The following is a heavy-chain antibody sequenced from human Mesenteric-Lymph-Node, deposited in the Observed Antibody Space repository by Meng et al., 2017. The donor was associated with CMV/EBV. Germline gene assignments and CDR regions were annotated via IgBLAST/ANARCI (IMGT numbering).Heavy chain of an antibody. D-gene: IGHD3-3*01. CDR1: GFSFDDYV. Sequence: GGSLRLSCAASGFSFDDYVMHWVRQVPGKGLEWVSLVSGDGVSAYYVDSVKGRFTVSRDNSNNVLYLQMTSLRTEDTALYYCAKAGGETDDLWSGYYNFIDYWGQGTLVTVSS. CDR2: VSGDGVSA. CDR3: AKAGGETDDLWSGYYNFIDY. V-gene: IGHV3-43*02. J-gene: IGHJ4*02.